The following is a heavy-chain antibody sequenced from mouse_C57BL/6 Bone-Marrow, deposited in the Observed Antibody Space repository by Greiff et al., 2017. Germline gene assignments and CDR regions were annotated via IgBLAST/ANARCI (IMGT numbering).Heavy chain of an antibody. Sequence: VQLKASGAELVRPGASVKLSCTASGFNIKDDYMHWVKQRPEQGLEWIGWIDPENGDTEYASKFQGKATITADTSSNTAYLQLSSLTSEDTAVYYCTTHYYGSSCVYLDYWGQGTTLTVSS. V-gene: IGHV14-4*01. CDR1: GFNIKDDY. CDR2: IDPENGDT. J-gene: IGHJ2*01. CDR3: TTHYYGSSCVYLDY. D-gene: IGHD1-1*01.